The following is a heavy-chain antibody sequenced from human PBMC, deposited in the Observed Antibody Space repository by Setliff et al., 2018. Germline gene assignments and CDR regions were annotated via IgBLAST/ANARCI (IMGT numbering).Heavy chain of an antibody. V-gene: IGHV4-59*12. CDR3: ARGPRFDYESPTYRRRFDP. D-gene: IGHD3-22*01. CDR1: GGSIRDYY. Sequence: LSLTCTVSGGSIRDYYWNWIRQSPGKGLEWIGYIYYRGSTNYNSSLKSRVTISIDMSTNQFSLKLSSVTAADTAVYFCARGPRFDYESPTYRRRFDPWGQGTAVTVSS. CDR2: IYYRGST. J-gene: IGHJ5*02.